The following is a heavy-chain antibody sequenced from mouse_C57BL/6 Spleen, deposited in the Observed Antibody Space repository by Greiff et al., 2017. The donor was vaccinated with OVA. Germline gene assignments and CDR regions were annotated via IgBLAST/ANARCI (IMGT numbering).Heavy chain of an antibody. Sequence: VMLVESGPGLVAPSQSLSIPCTVSGFSFTSYGVHWVRQPPGKGLEWLVVIWSDGSTTYNSALKSRLRISKDNSKSQVFLKMNSLQTDDTAMYYCARSHGGANAMDYWGQGTSVTVSS. CDR2: IWSDGST. CDR3: ARSHGGANAMDY. J-gene: IGHJ4*01. CDR1: GFSFTSYG. V-gene: IGHV2-6*03. D-gene: IGHD3-1*01.